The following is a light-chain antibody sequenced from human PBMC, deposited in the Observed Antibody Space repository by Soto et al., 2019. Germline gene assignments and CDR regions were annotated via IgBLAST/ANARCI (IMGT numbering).Light chain of an antibody. J-gene: IGKJ2*01. CDR1: QSVLYSSNNKNY. V-gene: IGKV4-1*01. Sequence: EIVMTQSPDSLAVSLGERATINCKSSQSVLYSSNNKNYLGWYQQKPGQTPKLLIYWASTRDSGVPDRFSGSGSGTDFTLTISSLQAEDMAVYYCQQYYSPPYTFGQGTRLEIK. CDR3: QQYYSPPYT. CDR2: WAS.